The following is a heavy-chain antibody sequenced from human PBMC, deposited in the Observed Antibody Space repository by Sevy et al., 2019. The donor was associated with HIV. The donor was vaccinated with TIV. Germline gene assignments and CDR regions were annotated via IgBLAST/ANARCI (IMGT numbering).Heavy chain of an antibody. D-gene: IGHD3-10*01. V-gene: IGHV3-48*03. CDR2: ISSTGSTI. J-gene: IGHJ5*01. CDR1: GFTFSSYE. CDR3: ARGRAGFSWFDS. Sequence: GGSLRLSCAASGFTFSSYEMNWVRQAPGKGLEWVSYISSTGSTIYYADSVKGRFTISRDNAKNSPYLQMNSLRAEDTAVYYCARGRAGFSWFDSWGQGTLVTVSS.